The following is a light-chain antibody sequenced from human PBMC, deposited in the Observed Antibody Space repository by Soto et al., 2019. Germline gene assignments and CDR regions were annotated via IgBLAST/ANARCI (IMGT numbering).Light chain of an antibody. V-gene: IGKV3-15*01. J-gene: IGKJ1*01. CDR3: QQYNKWPPWT. Sequence: EIVLTQSPATLSLSPGDRATLSCRASQSISNNLAWYQQKPGQAPRLVIYSAFTRATGIPARFSGSGSGTEFTLTISSLQSEDFAVYYCQQYNKWPPWTFGQGTKVDI. CDR1: QSISNN. CDR2: SAF.